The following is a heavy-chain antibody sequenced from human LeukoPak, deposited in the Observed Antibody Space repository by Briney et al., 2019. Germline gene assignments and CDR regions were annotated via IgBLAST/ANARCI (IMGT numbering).Heavy chain of an antibody. CDR2: ISGSGDGT. V-gene: IGHV3-23*01. CDR1: GFTFSNYA. Sequence: GGSLRLSCAAAGFTFSNYAMSWVRQAPGKGLEWVSAISGSGDGTYSADPVKGRFTISRDNSKNTLYLQMNSLRAEDTAVYYCAKPFYSGYDSHFDYWGQGTLVTVSS. J-gene: IGHJ4*02. CDR3: AKPFYSGYDSHFDY. D-gene: IGHD5-12*01.